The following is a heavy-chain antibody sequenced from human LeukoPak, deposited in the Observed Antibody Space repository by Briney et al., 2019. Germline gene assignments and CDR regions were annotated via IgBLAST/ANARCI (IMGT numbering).Heavy chain of an antibody. V-gene: IGHV3-66*03. CDR3: ARDGGLAPYSSPTPFDY. CDR2: IYSSGST. CDR1: GFTVSTNY. J-gene: IGHJ4*02. Sequence: PGGSLRLSCAASGFTVSTNYMSWVRQAPGKGLEWVSVIYSSGSTYYADSVKGRFTIFRDNSKNTLYLQMNSLRAEDTAVYYCARDGGLAPYSSPTPFDYWGQGTLVTVSS. D-gene: IGHD6-13*01.